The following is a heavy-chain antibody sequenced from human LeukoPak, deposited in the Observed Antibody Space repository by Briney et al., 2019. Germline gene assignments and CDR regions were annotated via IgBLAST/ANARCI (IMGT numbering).Heavy chain of an antibody. D-gene: IGHD3-22*01. V-gene: IGHV1-8*02. CDR1: GYTFTNFD. J-gene: IGHJ4*02. Sequence: ASMKVSCKASGYTFTNFDINWVRQATGQGLEWMGWMNPNSGNTGYAQKFQGRVTMTRNTSISTAYMELSSLRSEDTAVYYCARVEVGSGYYYDYRYWGQGTLVTVSS. CDR3: ARVEVGSGYYYDYRY. CDR2: MNPNSGNT.